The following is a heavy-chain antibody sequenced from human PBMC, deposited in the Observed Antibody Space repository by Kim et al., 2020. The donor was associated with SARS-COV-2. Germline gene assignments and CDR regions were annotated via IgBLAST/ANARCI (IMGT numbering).Heavy chain of an antibody. Sequence: KGRFTISRDTSKNTLYLQMNRLRGEDTAVYYCAKDLGGEGGTFGGDAFDIWGQGTMGTVSS. D-gene: IGHD3-16*01. V-gene: IGHV3-23*01. J-gene: IGHJ3*02. CDR3: AKDLGGEGGTFGGDAFDI.